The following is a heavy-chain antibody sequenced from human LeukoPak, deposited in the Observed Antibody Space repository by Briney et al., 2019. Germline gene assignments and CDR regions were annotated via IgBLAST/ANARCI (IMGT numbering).Heavy chain of an antibody. CDR2: INPNSGGT. CDR3: ARVKMTTVTTYDY. D-gene: IGHD4-17*01. J-gene: IGHJ4*02. V-gene: IGHV1-2*06. Sequence: ASVKVSCKASGYTFTSYGISWVRQAPGQGLEWMGRINPNSGGTNYAQKFQGRVTMTRDTSISTAYMELSRLRSDDTAVYYCARVKMTTVTTYDYWGQGTLVTVSS. CDR1: GYTFTSYG.